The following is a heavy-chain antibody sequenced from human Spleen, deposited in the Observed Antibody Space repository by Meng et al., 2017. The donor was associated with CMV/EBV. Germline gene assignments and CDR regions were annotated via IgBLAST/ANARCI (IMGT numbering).Heavy chain of an antibody. Sequence: LSLTCAASRFTFSSYAMHWVRQAPGKGLEWVAAMSYDGSNKYYADSMKGRFTISRDNSKNTLYLQMNSLRTEDTAVYYCARDRYCSSTSCPDVYYYYYYGMDVWGQGTTVTVSS. V-gene: IGHV3-30-3*01. CDR1: RFTFSSYA. J-gene: IGHJ6*02. D-gene: IGHD2-2*01. CDR3: ARDRYCSSTSCPDVYYYYYYGMDV. CDR2: MSYDGSNK.